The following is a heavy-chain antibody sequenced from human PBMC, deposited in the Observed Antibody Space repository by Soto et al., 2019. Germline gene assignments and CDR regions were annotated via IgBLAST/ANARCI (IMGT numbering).Heavy chain of an antibody. V-gene: IGHV3-33*01. CDR2: IWYDGSNK. CDR1: GFTFSSYG. CDR3: ARYLAYYDFWSGYYPPGY. J-gene: IGHJ4*02. D-gene: IGHD3-3*01. Sequence: QVQLVESGGGVVQPGRSLRLSCAASGFTFSSYGMHWVRQAPGKGLEWVAVIWYDGSNKYYADSVKGRFTISRDNSKNALYLQMNHLRGEDTAVYYWARYLAYYDFWSGYYPPGYWGQGTLVTVSS.